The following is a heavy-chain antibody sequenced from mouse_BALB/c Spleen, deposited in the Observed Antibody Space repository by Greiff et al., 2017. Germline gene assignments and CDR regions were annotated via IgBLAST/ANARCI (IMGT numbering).Heavy chain of an antibody. V-gene: IGHV3-2*02. J-gene: IGHJ4*01. Sequence: EVKLVESGPGLVKPSQSLSLTCTVTGYSITSDYAWNWIRQFPGNKLEWMGYISYSGSTSYNPSLKSRISITRDTSKNQFFLQLNSVTTEDTATYYCAREVLRSLYAMDYWGQGTSVTVSS. CDR1: GYSITSDYA. CDR2: ISYSGST. CDR3: AREVLRSLYAMDY. D-gene: IGHD1-1*01.